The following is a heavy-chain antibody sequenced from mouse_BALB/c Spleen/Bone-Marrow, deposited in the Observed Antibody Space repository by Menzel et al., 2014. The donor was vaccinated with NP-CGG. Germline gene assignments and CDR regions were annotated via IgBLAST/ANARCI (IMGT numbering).Heavy chain of an antibody. CDR2: ITPYNDDT. J-gene: IGHJ2*01. CDR3: ARWGGTPYFDY. D-gene: IGHD4-1*01. V-gene: IGHV1-14*01. Sequence: VQLQQSGPELVKPGASVKMSCKASGYTFTSYLIHWVKQKPGQGLEWIGYITPYNDDTKYNEKFKGKATLTSDESSSPAYMELSSLTSEDSAVYYCARWGGTPYFDYWGQGTTLKVSS. CDR1: GYTFTSYL.